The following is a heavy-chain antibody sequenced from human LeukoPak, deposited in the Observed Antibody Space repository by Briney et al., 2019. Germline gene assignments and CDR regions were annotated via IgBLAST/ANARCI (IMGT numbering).Heavy chain of an antibody. V-gene: IGHV3-30*01. J-gene: IGHJ4*02. CDR1: GFIFSHYA. CDR2: ISYDGSSK. CDR3: TRGRGYDSLGYYFDY. Sequence: GGSLRLSCAPSGFIFSHYAMPWVRQAPGKGLEWVAVISYDGSSKYYADSVKGRFTSSKDNSMNMLFLQMDSLSAEDTAVYYCTRGRGYDSLGYYFDYWGQGTVVTVSS. D-gene: IGHD5-12*01.